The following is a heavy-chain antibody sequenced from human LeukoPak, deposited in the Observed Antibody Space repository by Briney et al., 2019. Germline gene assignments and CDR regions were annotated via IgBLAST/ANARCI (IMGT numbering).Heavy chain of an antibody. CDR2: ISSNGGIT. CDR1: GFTFSSYA. CDR3: ARGYSSSWTSFDL. D-gene: IGHD6-13*01. J-gene: IGHJ4*01. Sequence: GGSLRLSCSASGFTFSSYAMDWVRQAPGKGLEYVSAISSNGGITYYADSVKGRFTISRDNSKNTLCLQMNSLRAEDTAVYYCARGYSSSWTSFDLWGHGTLVTVSS. V-gene: IGHV3-64*04.